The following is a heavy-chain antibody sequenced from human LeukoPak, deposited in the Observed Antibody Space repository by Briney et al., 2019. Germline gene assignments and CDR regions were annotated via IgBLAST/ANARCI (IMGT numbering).Heavy chain of an antibody. D-gene: IGHD6-19*01. CDR2: IYYSGST. CDR1: GGSISSYY. J-gene: IGHJ4*02. V-gene: IGHV4-59*01. CDR3: ARAYSSGWYDY. Sequence: PSETLSLTCTVSGGSISSYYWSWIRQPPGKGLEWIGYIYYSGSTNYNPSLKSRVTISVDTSKNQFSLKLSSVTAADPAVYYCARAYSSGWYDYWGQGTLVTVSS.